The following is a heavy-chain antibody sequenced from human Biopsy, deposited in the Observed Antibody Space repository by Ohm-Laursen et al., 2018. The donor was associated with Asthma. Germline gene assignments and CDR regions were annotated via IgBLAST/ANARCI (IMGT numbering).Heavy chain of an antibody. CDR2: IRTVFGTR. J-gene: IGHJ6*02. CDR1: GAAFSHVA. V-gene: IGHV1-69*01. D-gene: IGHD6-19*01. Sequence: SCATPGAAFSHVAISWARQSRGPWRAGLSGIRTVFGTRKSAQKFQGRVTITADESTSTAYMEVTSLRSEDTAIYYCARCQVGYSSGWSLLLKKIYYSGMDAWGQGTEVTVSS. CDR3: ARCQVGYSSGWSLLLKKIYYSGMDA.